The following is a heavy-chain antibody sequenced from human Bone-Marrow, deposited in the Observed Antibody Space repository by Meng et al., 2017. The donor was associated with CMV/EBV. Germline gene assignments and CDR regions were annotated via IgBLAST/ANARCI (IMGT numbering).Heavy chain of an antibody. Sequence: LSLTCAASGFAFSDYSMSWMRQAPGKGLEWVSYISSSGTNIYSADSVKGRFTISRDNAKNSLHLQMNSLRTDDTAVYYCARESPMGLWFGEDWARAFAMDVWGQGTTVTVSS. D-gene: IGHD3-10*01. V-gene: IGHV3-11*01. CDR2: ISSSGTNI. CDR3: ARESPMGLWFGEDWARAFAMDV. CDR1: GFAFSDYS. J-gene: IGHJ6*02.